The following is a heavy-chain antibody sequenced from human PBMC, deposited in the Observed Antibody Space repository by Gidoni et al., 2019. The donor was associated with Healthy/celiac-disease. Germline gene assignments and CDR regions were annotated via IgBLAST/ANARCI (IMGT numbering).Heavy chain of an antibody. CDR1: GFTFSSYG. Sequence: QVQLVESGGGVVQPGRSLGLSCAASGFTFSSYGMHWVRQAPGKGLEWVAVIWYDGNNKYYADSVKGRFTISRDNSKNTLYLQMNSLRAEDTAVYYCARDGRYYYDSSGYHISTFDIWGQGTMVTVSS. D-gene: IGHD3-22*01. CDR3: ARDGRYYYDSSGYHISTFDI. J-gene: IGHJ3*02. V-gene: IGHV3-33*01. CDR2: IWYDGNNK.